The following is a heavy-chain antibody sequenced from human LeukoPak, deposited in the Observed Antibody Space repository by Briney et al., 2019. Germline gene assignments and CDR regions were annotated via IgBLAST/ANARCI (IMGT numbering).Heavy chain of an antibody. Sequence: SETLSLTCTVSGGSLSSYYWSWIRQPPGKGLEWIGYIYYSGSTNYNPSLKSRVTISVDTSKNQFSLKLSSVTAADTAVYYCARHIPFYYGSGSWYYFDYWGQGTLVTVSS. J-gene: IGHJ4*02. CDR3: ARHIPFYYGSGSWYYFDY. D-gene: IGHD3-10*01. V-gene: IGHV4-59*08. CDR2: IYYSGST. CDR1: GGSLSSYY.